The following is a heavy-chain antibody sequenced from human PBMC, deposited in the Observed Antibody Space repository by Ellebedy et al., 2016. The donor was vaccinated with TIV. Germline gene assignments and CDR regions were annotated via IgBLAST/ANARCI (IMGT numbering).Heavy chain of an antibody. D-gene: IGHD4-17*01. Sequence: PGGSLRLSCAASGFTFDDYAMHWVRQAQGKGLEWVSGISWNSGSIAYADSVKGRFTISRDNAKNSLYLQMKSLRAEDTALYFCAKDMQDDYGDHGGYFDLWGRGTLVTVSS. J-gene: IGHJ2*01. CDR3: AKDMQDDYGDHGGYFDL. V-gene: IGHV3-9*01. CDR2: ISWNSGSI. CDR1: GFTFDDYA.